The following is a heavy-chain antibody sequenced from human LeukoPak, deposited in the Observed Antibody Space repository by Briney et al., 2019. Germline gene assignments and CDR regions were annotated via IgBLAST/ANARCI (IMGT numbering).Heavy chain of an antibody. J-gene: IGHJ4*02. CDR3: AKDIKAFYGSGSYYNAFDY. CDR1: GFTFDDYA. V-gene: IGHV3-9*01. Sequence: PGGSLRLSCAASGFTFDDYAMHWVRQAPGKGLEWVSGISWNSGSIGYADSVKGRFTISRDNAKNSLYLQMNSLRAEDTALYYCAKDIKAFYGSGSYYNAFDYWGQGTLVTVSS. D-gene: IGHD3-10*01. CDR2: ISWNSGSI.